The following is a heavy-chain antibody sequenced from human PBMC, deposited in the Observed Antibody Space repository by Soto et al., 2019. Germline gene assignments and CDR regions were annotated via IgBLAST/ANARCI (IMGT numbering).Heavy chain of an antibody. V-gene: IGHV1-46*01. Sequence: ASVKVSCKASGYTFTSYYMHWVRQAPGQGLEWMGIINPSGGSTSYAQKFQGRVTMTRDTSTSTVYMELSSLRSEDTAVYYCATSEYYYGSGPIPLGFDPWGQGTL. D-gene: IGHD3-10*01. CDR2: INPSGGST. CDR1: GYTFTSYY. J-gene: IGHJ5*02. CDR3: ATSEYYYGSGPIPLGFDP.